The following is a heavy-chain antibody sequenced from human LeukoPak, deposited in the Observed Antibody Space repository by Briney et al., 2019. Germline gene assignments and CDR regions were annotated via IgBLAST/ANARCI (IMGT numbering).Heavy chain of an antibody. CDR1: GGSISSSSYY. CDR2: IYYSGST. Sequence: SWTLSLTCTVSGGSISSSSYYWGWIRQPPGKGLEWIGNIYYSGSTYYNPSLKSRVTISVDTSKNQFSLKLSSVTAADTAVYYCARLSYYYGSGSYRFDYWGQGTLVTVSS. CDR3: ARLSYYYGSGSYRFDY. D-gene: IGHD3-10*01. V-gene: IGHV4-39*01. J-gene: IGHJ4*02.